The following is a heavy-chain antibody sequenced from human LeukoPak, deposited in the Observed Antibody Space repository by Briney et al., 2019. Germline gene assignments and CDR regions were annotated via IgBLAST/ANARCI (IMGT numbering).Heavy chain of an antibody. CDR2: INPNSGGT. CDR3: ARDLGWPVCAFDI. CDR1: GYTFTDYY. D-gene: IGHD3-16*01. V-gene: IGHV1-2*02. J-gene: IGHJ3*02. Sequence: GASVKVSCKASGYTFTDYYIHWMRQAPGQGLEWMGWINPNSGGTNYAQKFQGRVTMTRDTSISTAYMELSRLRSDDTAVYYCARDLGWPVCAFDIWGQGTMVTVSS.